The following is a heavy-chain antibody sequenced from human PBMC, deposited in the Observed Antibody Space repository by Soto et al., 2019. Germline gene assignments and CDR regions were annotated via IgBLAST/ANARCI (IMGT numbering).Heavy chain of an antibody. CDR1: GYTFTSYA. V-gene: IGHV1-3*01. D-gene: IGHD3-10*01. CDR2: INAGNGNT. J-gene: IGHJ6*02. Sequence: ASVKVSCKASGYTFTSYAMHWVRQAPGQRLEWMGWINAGNGNTNYAQKLQGRVTMTRDTSTSTVYMELSSLRSEDTAVYYCARDGYYGSGSYYLSGMDVWGQGTTVTVSS. CDR3: ARDGYYGSGSYYLSGMDV.